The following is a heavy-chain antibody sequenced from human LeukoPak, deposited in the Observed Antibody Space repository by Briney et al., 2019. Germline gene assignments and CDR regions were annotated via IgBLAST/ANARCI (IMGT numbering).Heavy chain of an antibody. CDR1: GYTFTGYY. Sequence: ASVKVSCKASGYTFTGYYMHWVRQAPGQGLEWMGWINPNSGGPNYAQKFQGRVTMTRDTSISTAYMELSRLRYDDTAVYYCAREYQSTIVGEGVFEIGGQGTRVTVSS. CDR2: INPNSGGP. V-gene: IGHV1-2*02. J-gene: IGHJ3*02. CDR3: AREYQSTIVGEGVFEI. D-gene: IGHD3-16*01.